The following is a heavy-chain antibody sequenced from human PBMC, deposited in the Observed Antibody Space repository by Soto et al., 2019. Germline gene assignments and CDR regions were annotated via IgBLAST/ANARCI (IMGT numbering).Heavy chain of an antibody. V-gene: IGHV4-39*02. CDR3: AREFTGFGKFDY. CDR1: GGSISSADYY. Sequence: QLQLQESGPGLVKPSETLSLTCAVSGGSISSADYYWGWIRQPPGKGLEWIGSIYYSGTTYQKPSLKSRVTISVDTSKNQFSLKLSSVTAADTAVYYCAREFTGFGKFDYWGQGTLVTVSS. J-gene: IGHJ4*02. CDR2: IYYSGTT. D-gene: IGHD3-10*01.